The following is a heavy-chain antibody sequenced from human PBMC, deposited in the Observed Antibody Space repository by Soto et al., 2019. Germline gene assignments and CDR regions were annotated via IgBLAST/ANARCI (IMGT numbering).Heavy chain of an antibody. CDR1: GFTRSSYG. V-gene: IGHV3-33*01. D-gene: IGHD3-22*01. CDR2: IWYDGSKT. Sequence: QVQLVESGGGVVQPGRSLRVSCVASGFTRSSYGIHWGRQAPGKGLEWVAVIWYDGSKTYYGEAVKCRFTISRDNSKNIVYLEMNSLRAEDTAVYYCVRDPSFDDSGRYLNDAFDVWGHGTMVIVSS. CDR3: VRDPSFDDSGRYLNDAFDV. J-gene: IGHJ3*01.